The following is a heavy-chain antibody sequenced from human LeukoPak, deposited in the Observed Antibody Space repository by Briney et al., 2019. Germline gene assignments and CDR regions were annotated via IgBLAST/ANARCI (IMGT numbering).Heavy chain of an antibody. D-gene: IGHD6-13*01. J-gene: IGHJ4*02. V-gene: IGHV1-69*13. CDR2: IIPIFGTA. Sequence: GASVKVSCKASGGTFSSYAISWVRQAPGQGLEWMGGIIPIFGTANYAQKFQGSVTITADESTSTAYMELSSLRSEDTAVYYCARDLWGSSHYDYWGQGTLVTVSS. CDR3: ARDLWGSSHYDY. CDR1: GGTFSSYA.